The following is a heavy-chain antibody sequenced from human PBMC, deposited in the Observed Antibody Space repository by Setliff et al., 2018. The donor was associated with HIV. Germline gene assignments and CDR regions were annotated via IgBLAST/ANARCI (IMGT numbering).Heavy chain of an antibody. D-gene: IGHD3-10*01. CDR1: GGSFGDYH. CDR3: ARHRHYSGLGSYGP. CDR2: IFRSGTT. Sequence: PSETLSLTCTLSGGSFGDYHWSWIRQPAGRGLEWIGRIFRSGTTDYKFSLKSRVTISIDTSRNQFSLRLTSVTAEDTAVYYCARHRHYSGLGSYGPWGPGTLVTVSS. J-gene: IGHJ5*02. V-gene: IGHV4-4*07.